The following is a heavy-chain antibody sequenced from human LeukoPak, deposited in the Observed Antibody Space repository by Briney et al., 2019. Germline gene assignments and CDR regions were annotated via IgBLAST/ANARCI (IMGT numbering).Heavy chain of an antibody. J-gene: IGHJ4*02. CDR3: VNRGGLLLYFIY. D-gene: IGHD3-22*01. CDR2: ISSDGGST. V-gene: IGHV3-64D*06. CDR1: GFTFSSYA. Sequence: PGGSLRLSCSASGFTFSSYAMYWGRQAPGKGLEYVSGISSDGGSTYYADSVKGRFTISRDNSKNTLYLQMSSLRAEDTAVYYCVNRGGLLLYFIYWGQGTLVTVSS.